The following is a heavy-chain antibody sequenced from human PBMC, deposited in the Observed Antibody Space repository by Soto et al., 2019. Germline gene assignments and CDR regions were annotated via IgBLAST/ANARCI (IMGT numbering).Heavy chain of an antibody. CDR2: IYHSGST. D-gene: IGHD2-2*01. CDR3: ARGGVVVPADYYYGMDG. Sequence: QVQLQESGPGLVKPSGTLSLTCAVSGGSISSSNWWSWVRQPPGKGLEWIGEIYHSGSTNYNPSLKSRVTISVDKSKNQFSLKLSSVTAADTAVYYCARGGVVVPADYYYGMDGWGQGTTVTVSS. V-gene: IGHV4-4*02. CDR1: GGSISSSNW. J-gene: IGHJ6*02.